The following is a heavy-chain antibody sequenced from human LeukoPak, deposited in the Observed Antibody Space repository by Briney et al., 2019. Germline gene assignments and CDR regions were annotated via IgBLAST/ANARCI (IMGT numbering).Heavy chain of an antibody. D-gene: IGHD4-23*01. Sequence: PSQTLSLTCTVSGDSLNSGDYYWTWVRQPPGKGLEWIGYISYTWRTNYNPSLNSRPTISIDTTKNHFSLRLTSVPAADTAVYYCARRLGGNGGLDYWGQGTLVTVSS. J-gene: IGHJ4*02. CDR1: GDSLNSGDYY. CDR3: ARRLGGNGGLDY. V-gene: IGHV4-30-4*08. CDR2: ISYTWRT.